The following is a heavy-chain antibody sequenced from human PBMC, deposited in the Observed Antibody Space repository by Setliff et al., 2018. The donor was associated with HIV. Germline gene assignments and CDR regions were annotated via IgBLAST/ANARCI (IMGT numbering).Heavy chain of an antibody. Sequence: SETLSLTCTVSGGSISSSSYYWGWIRQPPGKGLEWIGSIYYSGSTYYNPSLKSRVTISVDTSKNQFSLKLSSVTAADTAVYYCAQDYYDSGGYYPTEYFQHWGQGTLVTV. CDR3: AQDYYDSGGYYPTEYFQH. D-gene: IGHD3-22*01. CDR1: GGSISSSSYY. V-gene: IGHV4-39*07. CDR2: IYYSGST. J-gene: IGHJ1*01.